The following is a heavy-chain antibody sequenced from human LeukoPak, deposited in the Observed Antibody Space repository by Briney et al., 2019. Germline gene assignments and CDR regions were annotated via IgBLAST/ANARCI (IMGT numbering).Heavy chain of an antibody. J-gene: IGHJ4*02. CDR3: ARGDGYNYPFDS. CDR1: GGSISSYY. CDR2: VYFTGST. D-gene: IGHD5-24*01. Sequence: SETLSLTCAVSGGSISSYYWSWIRQPPGKGLEWIGNVYFTGSTKNNPSLTSRVTISIDTSRNQFSLKLSSVAAADTAVYYCARGDGYNYPFDSWGQGTLVTVSS. V-gene: IGHV4-59*01.